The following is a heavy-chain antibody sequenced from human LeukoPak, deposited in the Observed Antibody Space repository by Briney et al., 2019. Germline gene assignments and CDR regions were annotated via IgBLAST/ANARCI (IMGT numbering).Heavy chain of an antibody. CDR2: ISAYNGNT. V-gene: IGHV1-18*01. CDR1: GYTFTSYG. D-gene: IGHD2-15*01. J-gene: IGHJ6*02. Sequence: GASVKVSCKASGYTFTSYGISWVRQAPGQGLEWMGWISAYNGNTNYAQKLRGRVTMTTDTSTSTAYMELRSLRSDDTAVYYCARDIVVVVAADYYYYGMDVWGQGTTVTVSS. CDR3: ARDIVVVVAADYYYYGMDV.